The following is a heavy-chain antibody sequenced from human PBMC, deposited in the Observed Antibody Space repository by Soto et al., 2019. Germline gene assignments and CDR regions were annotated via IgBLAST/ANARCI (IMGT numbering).Heavy chain of an antibody. V-gene: IGHV1-2*04. D-gene: IGHD3-10*01. J-gene: IGHJ5*02. Sequence: GASVKVSCKTSGYSFTDYKLHWVRQAPGQGLEWMGWVDPNGGGSNSAQKFQGSVTMTWDTSITTAYLDLTRLTTEDTAVYHCAKLGPYGSESYSFRYNWIDPWGQGTLVTVSS. CDR3: AKLGPYGSESYSFRYNWIDP. CDR1: GYSFTDYK. CDR2: VDPNGGGS.